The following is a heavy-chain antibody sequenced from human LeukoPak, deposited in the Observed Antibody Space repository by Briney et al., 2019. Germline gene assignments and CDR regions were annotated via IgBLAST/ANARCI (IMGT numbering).Heavy chain of an antibody. CDR3: GSQVETFYMDV. V-gene: IGHV3-11*04. Sequence: GSLRLSCAASGFPVSDSDMSWIRQAPGKGLEWISYIIESGGSTYYADSVTGRFTISRDNAKNSLYLQMDSLRDEDTAVYYCGSQVETFYMDVWGKGTTVTVSS. D-gene: IGHD5-24*01. CDR1: GFPVSDSD. J-gene: IGHJ6*03. CDR2: IIESGGST.